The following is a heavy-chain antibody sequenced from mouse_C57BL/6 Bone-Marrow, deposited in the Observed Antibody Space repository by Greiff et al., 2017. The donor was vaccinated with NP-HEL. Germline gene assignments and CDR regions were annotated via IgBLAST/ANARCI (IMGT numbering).Heavy chain of an antibody. CDR2: IDPETGGT. J-gene: IGHJ1*03. Sequence: QVQLQQSGAELVRPGASVTLSCKASGYTFTDYEMHWVKQTPVHGLEWIGAIDPETGGTAYNQKFKGKAILTADKSSSTAYMELRSLTSEDYAVYYCTRWASYDYDWYFDVWGTGTTVTVSS. D-gene: IGHD2-4*01. CDR3: TRWASYDYDWYFDV. CDR1: GYTFTDYE. V-gene: IGHV1-15*01.